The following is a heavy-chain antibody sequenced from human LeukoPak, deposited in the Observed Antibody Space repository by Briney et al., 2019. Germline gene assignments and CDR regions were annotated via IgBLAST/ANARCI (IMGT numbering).Heavy chain of an antibody. CDR1: GFTFNSLW. D-gene: IGHD3-22*01. V-gene: IGHV3-74*01. CDR2: INSDGSST. J-gene: IGHJ3*01. CDR3: AIGFYYDRSESGCWILQL. Sequence: PWGSLRLSYSASGFTFNSLWWHWLRQAPGEGLVWLSRINSDGSSTNYADSVKGRFTISRDNDKNTLYLQMNSLRDDDTAVYYCAIGFYYDRSESGCWILQLGGQGTMVTVSS.